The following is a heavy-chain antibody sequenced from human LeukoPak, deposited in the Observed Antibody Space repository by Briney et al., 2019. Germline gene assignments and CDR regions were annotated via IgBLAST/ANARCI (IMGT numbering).Heavy chain of an antibody. D-gene: IGHD3-22*01. CDR3: ANTLRPTYYYDSSGYYPFDY. V-gene: IGHV3-66*01. Sequence: GGSLRLSCAASGLTVSSNYMSWVRQAPGKGLEWVSDMDSGGSTHYADSVKGRLTISRDNSKNTLYLQMSSLRAEDTAVYYCANTLRPTYYYDSSGYYPFDYWGQGTLVTVSS. CDR1: GLTVSSNY. J-gene: IGHJ4*02. CDR2: MDSGGST.